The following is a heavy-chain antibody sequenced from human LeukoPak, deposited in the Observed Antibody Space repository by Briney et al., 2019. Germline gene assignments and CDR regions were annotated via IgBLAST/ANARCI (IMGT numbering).Heavy chain of an antibody. Sequence: SETLSLTCTVSGGSISSGGYYWSWIRQHPGKGLEWIGYIYYSGSTYYNPSLKSRVTISVDTSKNQFSLKLSSVTAADTAVYYCARVDSSSSYYYGMDVWGQGTTVTVPS. J-gene: IGHJ6*02. CDR1: GGSISSGGYY. CDR3: ARVDSSSSYYYGMDV. D-gene: IGHD6-6*01. V-gene: IGHV4-31*03. CDR2: IYYSGST.